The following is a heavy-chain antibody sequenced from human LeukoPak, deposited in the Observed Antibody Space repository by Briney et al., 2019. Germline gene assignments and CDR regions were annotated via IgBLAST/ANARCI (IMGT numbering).Heavy chain of an antibody. Sequence: ASVKVSYKASGYTFTSYDINWVRQATGQGLEWMGWMNPNSGNTGYAQKFQGRVTMTRNTSISTAYMELSSLRSEDTAVYYCARGGPYYYGSGSYFGWGQGTLVTVSS. CDR2: MNPNSGNT. V-gene: IGHV1-8*01. CDR3: ARGGPYYYGSGSYFG. D-gene: IGHD3-10*01. J-gene: IGHJ4*02. CDR1: GYTFTSYD.